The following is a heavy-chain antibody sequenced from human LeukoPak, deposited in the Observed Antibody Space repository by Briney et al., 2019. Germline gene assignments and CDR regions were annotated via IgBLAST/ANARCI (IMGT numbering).Heavy chain of an antibody. Sequence: GGSLRLSCAASGFTFISYGTQWVRQAPGKGLVWVSRINNGGSDMSYADSVKGRFTISRDSAKNTLYLQMNSLRAEDTAVYYCARHYWYMDVWGKGTTVTVSS. V-gene: IGHV3-74*01. CDR2: INNGGSDM. CDR3: ARHYWYMDV. CDR1: GFTFISYG. J-gene: IGHJ6*03.